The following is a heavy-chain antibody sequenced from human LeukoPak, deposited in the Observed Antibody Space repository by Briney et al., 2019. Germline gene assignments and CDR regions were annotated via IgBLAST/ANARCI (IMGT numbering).Heavy chain of an antibody. CDR3: ARGTVLRYFDWLSGGRGMDV. D-gene: IGHD3-9*01. CDR1: GFTFSAFG. J-gene: IGHJ6*02. Sequence: PGRSLRLSCAASGFTFSAFGMHWVRQAPGKGLEWVAVIYYDGSNKYYADSVKGRFTISRDNSKSSLYLEMSSLRVEDTAVYYCARGTVLRYFDWLSGGRGMDVWGQGTTVTVSS. V-gene: IGHV3-33*01. CDR2: IYYDGSNK.